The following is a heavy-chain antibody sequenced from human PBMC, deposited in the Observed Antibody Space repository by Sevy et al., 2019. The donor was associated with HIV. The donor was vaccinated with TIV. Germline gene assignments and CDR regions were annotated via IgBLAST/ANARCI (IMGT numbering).Heavy chain of an antibody. J-gene: IGHJ5*02. CDR2: ISSSGSSI. Sequence: GGSLRLSCAGSGFTFSSYDMNWVRQAPGKGLEWISTISSSGSSIYYADSVKGRFTIARDNAKNSLNLQMNSLRAEDTALYYCARNGGAYDTGFDPWGQGILVTVSS. D-gene: IGHD3-22*01. CDR3: ARNGGAYDTGFDP. V-gene: IGHV3-48*03. CDR1: GFTFSSYD.